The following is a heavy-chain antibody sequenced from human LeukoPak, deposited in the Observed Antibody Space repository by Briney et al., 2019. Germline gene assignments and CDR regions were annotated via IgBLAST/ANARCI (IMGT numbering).Heavy chain of an antibody. Sequence: GGSLRLSCAASGFTFDDYATHWVRQAPGKGLEWVSGISWNSGSIGYADSVKGRFTISRDNAKNSLYLQMNSLRAEDTALYYCAKDRESNYGDFTGAFDIWSQGTMVTVSS. J-gene: IGHJ3*02. CDR3: AKDRESNYGDFTGAFDI. V-gene: IGHV3-9*01. D-gene: IGHD4-17*01. CDR1: GFTFDDYA. CDR2: ISWNSGSI.